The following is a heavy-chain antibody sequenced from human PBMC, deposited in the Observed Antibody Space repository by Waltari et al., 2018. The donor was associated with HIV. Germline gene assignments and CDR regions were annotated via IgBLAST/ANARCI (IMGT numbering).Heavy chain of an antibody. CDR3: AKDKRSGYGGNSVWYFDL. V-gene: IGHV3-9*01. D-gene: IGHD4-17*01. CDR1: GFTFDAYS. Sequence: EVQLVESGGGLVQPGRSLRLPCAASGFTFDAYSMHWLRQAPGKGLEWVSGISWNSGTIGYADSVKGRFTISRDNAKNSLYLQMNSLRAEDTALYYCAKDKRSGYGGNSVWYFDLWGRGTLVTVSS. J-gene: IGHJ2*01. CDR2: ISWNSGTI.